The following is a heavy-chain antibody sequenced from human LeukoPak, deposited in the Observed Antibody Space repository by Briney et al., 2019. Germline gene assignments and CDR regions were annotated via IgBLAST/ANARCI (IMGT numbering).Heavy chain of an antibody. D-gene: IGHD4-23*01. V-gene: IGHV4-61*02. Sequence: PSETLSLTCTVSGGAISSGSYYWSWIRQPAGKGLEWIGRIYTSGSTNYNPSLKSRVTISVDTSKNQFSLKLSSVTAADTAVYYCARTTVVTWGYFDYWGQGTLVTVSS. CDR2: IYTSGST. CDR1: GGAISSGSYY. J-gene: IGHJ4*02. CDR3: ARTTVVTWGYFDY.